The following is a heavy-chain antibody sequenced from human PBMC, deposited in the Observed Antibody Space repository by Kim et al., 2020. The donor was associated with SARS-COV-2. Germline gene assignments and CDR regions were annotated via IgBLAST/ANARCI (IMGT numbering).Heavy chain of an antibody. CDR2: TNHSGST. CDR3: ARLEAAVLITMVRGKGGWFDP. J-gene: IGHJ5*02. Sequence: SETLSLTCGVHGGSFSGYCWTWIRQPPGKGLEWIGETNHSGSTNYNPSLKSRVTISVDTSKSQFSLRLSSVTAADTAVYYCARLEAAVLITMVRGKGGWFDPWGQGTLVTVSS. D-gene: IGHD3-10*01. V-gene: IGHV4-34*01. CDR1: GGSFSGYC.